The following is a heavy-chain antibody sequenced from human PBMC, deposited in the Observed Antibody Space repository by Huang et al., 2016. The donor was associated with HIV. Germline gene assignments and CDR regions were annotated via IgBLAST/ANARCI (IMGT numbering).Heavy chain of an antibody. CDR3: AKGGSAAAVLDF. CDR2: ISYDAKTK. Sequence: VQLVESGGGVVQPGRSLRSSCAASGFTFISYGMHGVRQAPGKGLEWVAVISYDAKTKEYADYVKGRFSTSRDNSKTTVYLQLNSLRLEDTAVYYCAKGGSAAAVLDFWGQGTLVTVSS. V-gene: IGHV3-30*18. D-gene: IGHD6-13*01. CDR1: GFTFISYG. J-gene: IGHJ4*02.